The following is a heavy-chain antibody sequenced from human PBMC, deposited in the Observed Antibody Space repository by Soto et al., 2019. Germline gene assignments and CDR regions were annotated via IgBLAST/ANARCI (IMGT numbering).Heavy chain of an antibody. CDR2: ISGGIGST. D-gene: IGHD1-26*01. CDR1: GFSFGTYA. Sequence: GGSLRLSCVASGFSFGTYAMTWVRQVPGKGLEWVSTISGGIGSTFYADSVKGRFTISRDISKKMLFLHMNGLRGEDTGTYYCAKGAARSLDYWGRGTLVTVSS. J-gene: IGHJ4*02. V-gene: IGHV3-23*01. CDR3: AKGAARSLDY.